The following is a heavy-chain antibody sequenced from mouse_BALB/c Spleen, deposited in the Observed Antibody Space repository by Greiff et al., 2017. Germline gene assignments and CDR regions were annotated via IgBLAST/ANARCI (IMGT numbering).Heavy chain of an antibody. J-gene: IGHJ3*01. CDR1: GYTFTSYW. Sequence: QVQLQQSGAELAKPGASVKMSCKASGYTFTSYWMHWVKQRPGQGLEWIGYINPSTGYTEYNQKFKDKATLTADKSSSTAYLQLSSLTSEDSAVYYCARSEVAYDYDAFAYWGQGTLVTVSA. CDR2: INPSTGYT. CDR3: ARSEVAYDYDAFAY. V-gene: IGHV1-7*01. D-gene: IGHD2-4*01.